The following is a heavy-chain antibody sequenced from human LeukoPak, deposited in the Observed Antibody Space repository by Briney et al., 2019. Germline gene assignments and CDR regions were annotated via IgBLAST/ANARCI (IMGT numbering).Heavy chain of an antibody. J-gene: IGHJ3*01. Sequence: GGSLRLSWVASGFKFSSYWMTWVRQAPGKGLEWVANIKQDGSTKYYTDSVKGRFTISRDNARNSLYLQMSSLRAEDTAVYYCANDPPWTTDALDLWGQGTMVTVSS. D-gene: IGHD3/OR15-3a*01. V-gene: IGHV3-7*01. CDR1: GFKFSSYW. CDR3: ANDPPWTTDALDL. CDR2: IKQDGSTK.